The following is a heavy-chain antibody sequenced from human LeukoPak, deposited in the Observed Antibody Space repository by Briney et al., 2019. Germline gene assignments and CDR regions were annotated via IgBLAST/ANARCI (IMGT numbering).Heavy chain of an antibody. CDR1: GYTFTDYY. Sequence: SVTVSCTASGYTFTDYYMDWVRQAPGQGLEWMGGIIPIFGTANYAQKFQGRVTITADESTSTAYMELSSLRSEDTAVYYCAREGSAADYWGQGTLVTVSS. CDR2: IIPIFGTA. CDR3: AREGSAADY. D-gene: IGHD2-15*01. J-gene: IGHJ4*02. V-gene: IGHV1-69*13.